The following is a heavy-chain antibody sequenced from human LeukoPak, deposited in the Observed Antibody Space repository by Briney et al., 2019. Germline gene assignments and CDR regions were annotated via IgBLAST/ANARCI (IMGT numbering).Heavy chain of an antibody. CDR1: GFTFSSYA. CDR2: ISYDGSNK. V-gene: IGHV3-30*04. CDR3: ARAEISYGSGACVGY. D-gene: IGHD3-10*01. Sequence: PGRSLRLSCAASGFTFSSYAMHWVRQAPGKGLEWVAVISYDGSNKYYADSVKGRFTISRDNSKNTLHLQMNSLRAEDTAVYYCARAEISYGSGACVGYWGQGTLVTVSS. J-gene: IGHJ4*02.